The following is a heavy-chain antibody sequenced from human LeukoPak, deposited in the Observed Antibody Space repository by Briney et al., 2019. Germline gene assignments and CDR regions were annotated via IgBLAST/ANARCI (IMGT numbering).Heavy chain of an antibody. J-gene: IGHJ6*02. V-gene: IGHV3-21*01. CDR3: ARGVVVPAAMVVRDYYYYGMDV. CDR2: ISSSSSYI. D-gene: IGHD2-2*01. Sequence: GGSLRLSCAASGFTFSSYSMNWVRQAPGKGLEWVSSISSSSSYIYYADSVKGRFTISRDNSKNTLYLQMNSLRAEDTAVYYCARGVVVPAAMVVRDYYYYGMDVWGQGTTVTVSS. CDR1: GFTFSSYS.